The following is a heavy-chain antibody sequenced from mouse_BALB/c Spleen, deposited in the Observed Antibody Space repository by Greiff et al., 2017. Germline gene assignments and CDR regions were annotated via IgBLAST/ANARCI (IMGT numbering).Heavy chain of an antibody. J-gene: IGHJ2*01. V-gene: IGHV5-17*02. D-gene: IGHD1-1*02. CDR1: GFTFSSFG. Sequence: EVQVVESGGGLVQPGGSRKLSCAASGFTFSSFGMHWVRQAPEKGLEWVAYISSGSSTIYYADTVKGRFTISRDNPKNTLFLQMTSLRSEDTAMYYCARSPLWSPFDYWGQGTTLTVSS. CDR2: ISSGSSTI. CDR3: ARSPLWSPFDY.